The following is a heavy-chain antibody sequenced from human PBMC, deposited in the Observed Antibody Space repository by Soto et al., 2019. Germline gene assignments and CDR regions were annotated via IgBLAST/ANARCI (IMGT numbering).Heavy chain of an antibody. CDR2: INPNSGGT. CDR1: GYTFTGYY. D-gene: IGHD1-26*01. CDR3: AREGGSYSIIGYYYYGMDV. Sequence: ASVKVSFKASGYTFTGYYMHLVRQAPGQGLEWMGWINPNSGGTNYAQKFQGWVTMTRDTSISIAYMELSRLRSDDTAVYYCAREGGSYSIIGYYYYGMDVWGQGTTVTVSS. J-gene: IGHJ6*02. V-gene: IGHV1-2*04.